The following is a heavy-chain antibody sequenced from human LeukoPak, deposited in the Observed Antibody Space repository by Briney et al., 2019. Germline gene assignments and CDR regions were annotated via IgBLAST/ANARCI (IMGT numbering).Heavy chain of an antibody. J-gene: IGHJ5*02. V-gene: IGHV3-21*01. D-gene: IGHD3-16*01. Sequence: GGSLRLSCAASGFTFSSYSMNWVRQAPGKGLEWVSSISSSSSYIYYADSVKGRFTISRDNAKNSLYLQMNSLRAEDTAVYYCARDDGYGYQPILKCNWFDPWGQGTLVTVSS. CDR1: GFTFSSYS. CDR2: ISSSSSYI. CDR3: ARDDGYGYQPILKCNWFDP.